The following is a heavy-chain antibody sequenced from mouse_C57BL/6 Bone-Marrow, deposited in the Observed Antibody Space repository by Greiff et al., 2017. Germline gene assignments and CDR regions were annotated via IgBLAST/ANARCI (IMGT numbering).Heavy chain of an antibody. CDR2: IYPSDSET. V-gene: IGHV1-61*01. CDR1: GYTFTSYW. CDR3: ARAPYGNYDWYFDV. D-gene: IGHD2-1*01. Sequence: VQLQQPGAELVRPGSSVKLSCKASGYTFTSYWMDWVKQRPGQGLEWIGNIYPSDSETHYNQKFKDKATLTVDKSSSTAYMQLSSLTSEDSAVYYCARAPYGNYDWYFDVWGTGTTVTVSS. J-gene: IGHJ1*03.